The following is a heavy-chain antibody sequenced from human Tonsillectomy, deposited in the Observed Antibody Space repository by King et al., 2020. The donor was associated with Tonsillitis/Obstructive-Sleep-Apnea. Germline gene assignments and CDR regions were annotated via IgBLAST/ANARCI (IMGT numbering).Heavy chain of an antibody. D-gene: IGHD3-9*01. CDR1: GYTFTGYY. CDR3: ARGRYFGWLSGL. V-gene: IGHV1-2*02. CDR2: IDPNSGGT. Sequence: VQLVESGAEVKKPGASVKVSCKASGYTFTGYYLHWVRQAPGQGLEWMGRIDPNSGGTYYAQKFQGRVTMTRDTSISTAYMELSRLRSDDTAVYYCARGRYFGWLSGLWGQGTLVTVSS. J-gene: IGHJ4*02.